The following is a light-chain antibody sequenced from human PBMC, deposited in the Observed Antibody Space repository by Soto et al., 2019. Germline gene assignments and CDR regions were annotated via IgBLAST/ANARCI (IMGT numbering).Light chain of an antibody. CDR2: KAS. CDR1: QSVSTW. CDR3: QQHHEYAAWT. J-gene: IGKJ1*01. Sequence: DIQMTQSPSTLSASVGDRVTITCRASQSVSTWLAWYQQKPGKAPDLLIYKASSLQSGVPSRFSGSGSGTEFTLTIDSLQPEDFATYFCQQHHEYAAWTFGQGTKVESK. V-gene: IGKV1-5*03.